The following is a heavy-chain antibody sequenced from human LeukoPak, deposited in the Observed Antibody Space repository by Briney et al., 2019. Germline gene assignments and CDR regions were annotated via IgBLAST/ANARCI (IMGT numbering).Heavy chain of an antibody. CDR3: AKVSLGYCSGGSCFYKWYFDY. CDR2: ISGSGGST. Sequence: GGSLRLSCAASGFTLSSYAMSWVRQAPGKGLEWVSAISGSGGSTYYADSVKGRFTISRDNSKNTLYLQMNSLRAEDTAVYYCAKVSLGYCSGGSCFYKWYFDYWGQGTLATVS. V-gene: IGHV3-23*01. D-gene: IGHD2-15*01. J-gene: IGHJ4*02. CDR1: GFTLSSYA.